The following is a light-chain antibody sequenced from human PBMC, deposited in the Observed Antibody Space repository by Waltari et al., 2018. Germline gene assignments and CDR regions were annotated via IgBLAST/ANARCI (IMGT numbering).Light chain of an antibody. V-gene: IGKV3-20*01. J-gene: IGKJ4*01. CDR1: QTVRNTY. CDR2: GAS. CDR3: QQYDISPLT. Sequence: EIVLTQSPGTLSLSPGERATLSCRASQTVRNTYLAWYQQKPGQAPTLVIYGASSRAAGIPDRFSGSGSGTDFSLTISSLEPEDFAVYYCQQYDISPLTFGGGTKVEIK.